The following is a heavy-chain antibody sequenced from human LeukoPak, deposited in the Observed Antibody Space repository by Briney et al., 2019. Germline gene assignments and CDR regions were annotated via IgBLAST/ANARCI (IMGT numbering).Heavy chain of an antibody. D-gene: IGHD2-15*01. V-gene: IGHV4-39*01. CDR1: GGSISSTTYY. Sequence: SETLSLTCTVSGGSISSTTYYWGWIRQPPGKGLEWIGSSYYSGSTYYNPSLKSRVTISVDTSKNQFSLKLSSVTAADTAVYYCARHLLGFCSGGNCYYFDFWGQGTLVTVSS. J-gene: IGHJ4*02. CDR3: ARHLLGFCSGGNCYYFDF. CDR2: SYYSGST.